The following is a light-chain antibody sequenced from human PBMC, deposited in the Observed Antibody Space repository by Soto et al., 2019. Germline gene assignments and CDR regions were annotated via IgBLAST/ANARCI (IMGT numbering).Light chain of an antibody. J-gene: IGKJ1*01. CDR2: DAS. CDR1: QSVSSY. Sequence: EIVLTQSPATLSLSPGERATLSCRASQSVSSYLAWYQQKPGKAPRLLIYDASNRATGIPARFSGSGSGTDFTLTISSLEPEDFAVYYCQQRSNWPWTFGPGTKVEIK. CDR3: QQRSNWPWT. V-gene: IGKV3-11*01.